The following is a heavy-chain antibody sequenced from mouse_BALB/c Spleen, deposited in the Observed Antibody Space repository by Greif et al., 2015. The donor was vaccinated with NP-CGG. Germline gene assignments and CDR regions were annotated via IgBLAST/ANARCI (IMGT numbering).Heavy chain of an antibody. CDR1: GFTFSSYT. D-gene: IGHD2-3*01. J-gene: IGHJ2*01. CDR3: TRDVDGNYLDY. CDR2: ISSGGSYT. V-gene: IGHV5-6-4*01. Sequence: EVKVVESGGGLVKPGGSLKLSCAASGFTFSSYTMSWVRQTPEKRLEWVATISSGGSYTYYPDSVKGRFIISRDNAKNTLYLQMSCLKSEDTAMYYCTRDVDGNYLDYWGQGTTLTVSS.